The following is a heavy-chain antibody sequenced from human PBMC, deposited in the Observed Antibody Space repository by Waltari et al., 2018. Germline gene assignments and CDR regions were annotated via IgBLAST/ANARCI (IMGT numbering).Heavy chain of an antibody. D-gene: IGHD2-2*01. CDR2: MWYDGSKK. CDR3: AKDRSRFSSHWDTMDV. CDR1: GFTFSSFG. Sequence: QVQLVESGGGVVQPGGSLRLSCATSGFTFSSFGMHWVRQAPGKGLEWVAVMWYDGSKKYYADSVKGRFTVSRENGKNTLYLQMNTLRVEDTAVYYCAKDRSRFSSHWDTMDVWGKGTTVTVSS. V-gene: IGHV3-33*06. J-gene: IGHJ6*03.